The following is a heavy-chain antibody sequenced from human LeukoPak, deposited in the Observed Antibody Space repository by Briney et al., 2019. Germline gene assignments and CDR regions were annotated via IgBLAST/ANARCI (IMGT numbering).Heavy chain of an antibody. CDR3: ARGRPNYDFWSSSLTIHDY. CDR2: INHSGST. Sequence: SETLSLTCAVYGGSSSVYYWSWIRQPPGKGLEWIGEINHSGSTNYNPSLKSRVTISVDTSKNQFSLKLSSVTAADTAVYYCARGRPNYDFWSSSLTIHDYWGQGTLVTVSS. D-gene: IGHD3-3*01. V-gene: IGHV4-34*01. J-gene: IGHJ4*02. CDR1: GGSSSVYY.